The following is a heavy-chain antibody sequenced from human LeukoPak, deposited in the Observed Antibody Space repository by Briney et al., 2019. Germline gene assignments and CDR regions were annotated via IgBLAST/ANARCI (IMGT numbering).Heavy chain of an antibody. CDR3: VRHNYGYDY. D-gene: IGHD5-18*01. J-gene: IGHJ4*02. Sequence: GGSLRLSCAASGFTFNAYSMNWVRQAPGKGLEWVSNIISRGDTTHYAASVKGRFTISRDNAKNTLSLQMNSLRAEDTAVYYCVRHNYGYDYWGQGTPVTVSS. V-gene: IGHV3-48*04. CDR2: IISRGDTT. CDR1: GFTFNAYS.